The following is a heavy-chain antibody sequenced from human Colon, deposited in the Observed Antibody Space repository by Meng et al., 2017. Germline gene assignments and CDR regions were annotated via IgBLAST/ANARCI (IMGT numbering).Heavy chain of an antibody. CDR1: GDSSTRGGYN. CDR3: ARGLKGSLEF. Sequence: GAGPRLAPPHPDLSLRCAASGDSSTRGGYNWRWVRQSPGRGLEWVGHIYSGGSAFYNPALRSRLTMSTDRSANQFSLRVTSVTAADTATYFCARGLKGSLEFWGQGALVTVSS. J-gene: IGHJ1*01. V-gene: IGHV4-31*11. CDR2: IYSGGSA. D-gene: IGHD3-10*01.